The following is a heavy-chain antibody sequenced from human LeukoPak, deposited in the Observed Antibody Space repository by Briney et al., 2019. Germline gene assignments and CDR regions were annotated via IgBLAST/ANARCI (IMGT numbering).Heavy chain of an antibody. V-gene: IGHV4-30-4*01. D-gene: IGHD3-22*01. Sequence: SQTLSLTCTVSGGSISSGDYYWSWIRQPPGKGLEWIGYIYYSGSTYYNPSLKSRVTISVDTSKNQFSLKLSSVTAADTAVYYCARATLSSYYDSSGYYYDYWGQGTLVTVSS. CDR1: GGSISSGDYY. CDR3: ARATLSSYYDSSGYYYDY. CDR2: IYYSGST. J-gene: IGHJ4*02.